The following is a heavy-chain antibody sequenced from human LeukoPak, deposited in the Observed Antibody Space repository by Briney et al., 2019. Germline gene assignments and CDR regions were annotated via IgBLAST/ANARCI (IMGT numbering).Heavy chain of an antibody. J-gene: IGHJ6*02. CDR2: IYPYNGDT. CDR1: GYIFTGHY. V-gene: IGHV1-2*06. D-gene: IGHD2-21*02. CDR3: ARVVYCGGHCSSRYYYGMDV. Sequence: ASVKVSCKTSGYIFTGHYMHWVRQAPGQGLEWMGRIYPYNGDTKYAQKFQGRVTMTGDTSITTAYMELNSLRSDDTAVYYCARVVYCGGHCSSRYYYGMDVWGQGTTVTVSS.